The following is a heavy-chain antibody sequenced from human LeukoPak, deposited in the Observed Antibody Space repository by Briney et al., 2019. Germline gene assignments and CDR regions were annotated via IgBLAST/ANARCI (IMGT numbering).Heavy chain of an antibody. CDR3: AREYGDFAFDY. CDR1: GFTFSSYG. Sequence: PGGSLRLSCAASGFTFSSYGMHWVRQAPGKGLEWVAVIWYDGSNKYYADSVKGRFTISRDNSKNTLYLQMSSLRAEDTAVYYCAREYGDFAFDYWGQGTLVTVSS. D-gene: IGHD4-17*01. V-gene: IGHV3-33*01. J-gene: IGHJ4*02. CDR2: IWYDGSNK.